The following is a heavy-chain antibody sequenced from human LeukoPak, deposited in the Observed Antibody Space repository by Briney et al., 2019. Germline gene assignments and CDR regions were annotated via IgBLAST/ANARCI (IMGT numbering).Heavy chain of an antibody. D-gene: IGHD5-18*01. CDR2: IYPNSGGT. J-gene: IGHJ4*02. V-gene: IGHV1-2*04. Sequence: ASVKVSCKASGYTFTGYYMHWVRQAPGQGLEWMGWIYPNSGGTNYAQKFQGWVTMTRDTSISTAYMELSRLRSGDTAVYYCAADPRWIQLWLSYWGQGTLVTVSS. CDR1: GYTFTGYY. CDR3: AADPRWIQLWLSY.